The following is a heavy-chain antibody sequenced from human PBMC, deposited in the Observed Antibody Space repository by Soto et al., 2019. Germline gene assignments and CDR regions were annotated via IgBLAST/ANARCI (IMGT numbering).Heavy chain of an antibody. CDR3: ARYSSNWFQTEGMDV. CDR2: IDTSGNT. J-gene: IGHJ6*02. V-gene: IGHV4-4*07. CDR1: GGSISTYY. Sequence: SETLSLTCTVSGGSISTYYWSWIRQPAGKGLEWIGRIDTSGNTNYNPSLKSRVTMSVDTSKKQFSLKLTSVTAADTAVYYCARYSSNWFQTEGMDVWGQGTTVTVSS. D-gene: IGHD6-13*01.